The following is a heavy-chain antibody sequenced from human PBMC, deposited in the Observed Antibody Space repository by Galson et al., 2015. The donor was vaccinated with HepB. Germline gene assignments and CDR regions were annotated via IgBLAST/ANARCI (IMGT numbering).Heavy chain of an antibody. CDR2: ISAYNGKT. Sequence: SVKVSCKASGYTFNIYGMTWVRQAPGQGLEWMGWISAYNGKTNYAQKFQGRVTMTTDTSTSTAYMELRSLISGDTAVYYCVRDHGGDHGDYHWFDPWGQGTLVTVSS. D-gene: IGHD4-17*01. CDR3: VRDHGGDHGDYHWFDP. V-gene: IGHV1-18*04. J-gene: IGHJ5*02. CDR1: GYTFNIYG.